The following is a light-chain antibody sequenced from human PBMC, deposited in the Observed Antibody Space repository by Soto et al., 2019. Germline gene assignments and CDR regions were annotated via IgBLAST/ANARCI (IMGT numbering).Light chain of an antibody. V-gene: IGKV3-15*01. CDR2: GAS. CDR3: QQYNNWPPIT. Sequence: EIVMTQSPATLSVSPGERSTLSCRASQIVSSNLSWYQQKPGQAPRLLIYGASTRATGIPARFSGSGSGTEFTLTIRSLQSEDFAVYYCQQYNNWPPITFGQGTRREIK. CDR1: QIVSSN. J-gene: IGKJ5*01.